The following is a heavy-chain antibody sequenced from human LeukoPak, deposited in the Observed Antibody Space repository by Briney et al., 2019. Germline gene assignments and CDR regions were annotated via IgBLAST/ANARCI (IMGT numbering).Heavy chain of an antibody. V-gene: IGHV3-21*01. CDR1: GFTFSSYA. J-gene: IGHJ4*02. D-gene: IGHD6-19*01. Sequence: KPGQSLRLSCAASGFTFSSYAMSWVRQAPGKGLEWVSSISSSSSYIYYADSVKGRFTISRDNAKNSLYLQMNSLRAEDTAVYYCARVVLAVAGRIDYWGQGTLVTVSS. CDR3: ARVVLAVAGRIDY. CDR2: ISSSSSYI.